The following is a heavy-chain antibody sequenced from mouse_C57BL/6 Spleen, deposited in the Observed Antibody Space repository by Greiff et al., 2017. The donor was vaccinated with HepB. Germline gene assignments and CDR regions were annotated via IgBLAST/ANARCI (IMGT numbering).Heavy chain of an antibody. D-gene: IGHD3-2*02. J-gene: IGHJ3*01. V-gene: IGHV5-9*04. CDR3: ARRGDSSGWFAY. Sequence: EVQLQQSGGGLVKPGGSLKLSCAASGFTFSSYTMSWVRQTPEKRLEWVATISGGGGNTYYPDSVKGRFTISRDNAKNTLYLQMSSLRSEDTALYYCARRGDSSGWFAYWGQGTLVTVSA. CDR2: ISGGGGNT. CDR1: GFTFSSYT.